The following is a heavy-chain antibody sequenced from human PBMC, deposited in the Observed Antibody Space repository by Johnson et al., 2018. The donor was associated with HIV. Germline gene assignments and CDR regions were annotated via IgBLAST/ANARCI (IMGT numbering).Heavy chain of an antibody. Sequence: QVQLVESGGGVVQPGRSLRLPCAASGFTFSSYAMHWVRQAPGKGLEWVAVISYDGSNKYFADSVKGRFTISRDNSKNTLYLQMNSLRAEDTAVYYCAKDLSSGWYHAFDIWGQGTMVTVSS. CDR1: GFTFSSYA. CDR2: ISYDGSNK. V-gene: IGHV3-30*14. J-gene: IGHJ3*02. D-gene: IGHD6-19*01. CDR3: AKDLSSGWYHAFDI.